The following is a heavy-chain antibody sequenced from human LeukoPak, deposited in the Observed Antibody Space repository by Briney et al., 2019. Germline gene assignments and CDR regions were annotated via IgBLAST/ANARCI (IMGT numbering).Heavy chain of an antibody. CDR1: GGSISSGDYY. J-gene: IGHJ6*02. Sequence: PSQTLSLTCTVSGGSISSGDYYWSWIRQPPGKGLEWIGYIYYSGSTYYNPSLKSRVTISVDTSKNQFSLKPSSVTAADTAVYYCARWRLGSPAVGRADVWGQGTTVTVSS. CDR3: ARWRLGSPAVGRADV. D-gene: IGHD1-14*01. V-gene: IGHV4-30-4*01. CDR2: IYYSGST.